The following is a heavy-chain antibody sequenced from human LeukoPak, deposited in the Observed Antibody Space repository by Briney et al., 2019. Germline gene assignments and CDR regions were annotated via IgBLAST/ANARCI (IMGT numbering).Heavy chain of an antibody. CDR1: GYTFTSYD. D-gene: IGHD3-3*01. CDR3: ARADFTIFGVVITYYFDY. Sequence: ASVKVSCKASGYTFTSYDINWVRQATGQGLEWMGWMNPNSGNTGYAQKFQGRVTMTRNTSISTAYMELSSLRSGDTAVYYCARADFTIFGVVITYYFDYWGQGTPVTVSS. CDR2: MNPNSGNT. J-gene: IGHJ4*02. V-gene: IGHV1-8*01.